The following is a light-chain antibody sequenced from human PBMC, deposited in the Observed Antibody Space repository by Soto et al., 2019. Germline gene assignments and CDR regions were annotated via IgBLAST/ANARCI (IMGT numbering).Light chain of an antibody. J-gene: IGLJ3*02. V-gene: IGLV2-14*01. CDR2: EVS. CDR3: SSYTSSSTPNWV. CDR1: SSDVGGYNY. Sequence: QSVLTQPASVSGSPGQSITISCTGTSSDVGGYNYVSRYQQHPGKAPKLMIYEVSNRPSGVSNRFSGSKSGNTASLTISGLQAEDEADYYCSSYTSSSTPNWVFGGGTKLTVL.